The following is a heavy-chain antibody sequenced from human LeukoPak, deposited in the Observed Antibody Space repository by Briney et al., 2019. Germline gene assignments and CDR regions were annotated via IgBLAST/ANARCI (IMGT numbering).Heavy chain of an antibody. V-gene: IGHV3-33*08. J-gene: IGHJ4*02. CDR2: IWYDGSNK. D-gene: IGHD2-15*01. Sequence: GGSLRLSCAASGFTFSSYAMHWVRQAPGKGLEWVAVIWYDGSNKYYADSVKGRFTISRDNSKNTLYLQMNSLRAEDTAVYYCARDLIYCSGGSCYLYYFDYWGQGTLVTVSS. CDR3: ARDLIYCSGGSCYLYYFDY. CDR1: GFTFSSYA.